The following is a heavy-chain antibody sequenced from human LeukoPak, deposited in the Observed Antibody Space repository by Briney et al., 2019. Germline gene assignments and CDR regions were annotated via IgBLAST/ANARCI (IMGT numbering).Heavy chain of an antibody. CDR3: ARIQLGYCSSTSCYNLPGVRFDP. CDR1: GGPISNYY. CDR2: IYYSGST. Sequence: PSETLSLTCTVSGGPISNYYWSWIRQPPGKGLEWIGNIYYSGSTNYNPSLKSRVTISVDTSKNQFSLKLSSVTAADTAVYYCARIQLGYCSSTSCYNLPGVRFDPWGQGTLVTVSS. J-gene: IGHJ5*02. D-gene: IGHD2-2*02. V-gene: IGHV4-59*12.